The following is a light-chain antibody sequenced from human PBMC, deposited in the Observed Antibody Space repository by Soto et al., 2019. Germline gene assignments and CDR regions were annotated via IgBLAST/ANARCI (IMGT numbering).Light chain of an antibody. J-gene: IGKJ5*01. Sequence: EKVMTQSPAPPSVSPGGQDPPSLRASQSVSNNLAWFQQKPGQAPRLLIYGASIRATDIPDRFSGSGSGTDFTLTISSLEPEDFAVYYCQQYGTSPPITFGQGTRLEIK. CDR2: GAS. CDR1: QSVSNN. V-gene: IGKV3D-15*01. CDR3: QQYGTSPPIT.